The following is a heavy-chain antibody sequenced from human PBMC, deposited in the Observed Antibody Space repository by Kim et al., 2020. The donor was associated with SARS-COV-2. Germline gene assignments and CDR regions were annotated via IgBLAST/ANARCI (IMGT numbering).Heavy chain of an antibody. CDR1: GGTFSSYA. V-gene: IGHV1-69*13. CDR2: IIPIFGTA. CDR3: ARDSGYCSGGSCYSLDY. Sequence: SVKVSCKASGGTFSSYAISWVRQAPGQGLEWMGGIIPIFGTANYAQKFQGRVTITADESTSTAYMELSSLRSEDTAVYYCARDSGYCSGGSCYSLDYWGQGTLVTVSS. D-gene: IGHD2-15*01. J-gene: IGHJ4*02.